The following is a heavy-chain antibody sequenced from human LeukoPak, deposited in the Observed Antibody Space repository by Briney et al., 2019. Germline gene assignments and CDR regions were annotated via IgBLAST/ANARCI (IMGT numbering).Heavy chain of an antibody. J-gene: IGHJ4*02. CDR2: IRYDGSNK. V-gene: IGHV3-30*02. CDR1: GFTFSSYG. Sequence: GGSLRLSCAASGFTFSSYGMHWVRQAPGKGREGVAFIRYDGSNKYYADSVKGRFTISRDNSKNTLYLQMNSLRAEDPAVYYCWAQTFDYWGQGNLVTVSS. CDR3: WAQTFDY.